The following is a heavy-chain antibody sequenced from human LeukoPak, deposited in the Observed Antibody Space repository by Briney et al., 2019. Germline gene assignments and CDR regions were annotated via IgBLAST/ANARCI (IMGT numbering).Heavy chain of an antibody. CDR1: GFTFSSYW. J-gene: IGHJ5*02. V-gene: IGHV3-74*01. CDR3: ARGGLTMVRGVIIDNWFDP. Sequence: PGGSLRLSCAASGFTFSSYWMHWVRQTPGTGLVWVSRISSDGSSTSYGDSVKGRFTISRDNAKNTLYLQMNSLRAEDTAVYYCARGGLTMVRGVIIDNWFDPWGQGTLVTVSS. D-gene: IGHD3-10*01. CDR2: ISSDGSST.